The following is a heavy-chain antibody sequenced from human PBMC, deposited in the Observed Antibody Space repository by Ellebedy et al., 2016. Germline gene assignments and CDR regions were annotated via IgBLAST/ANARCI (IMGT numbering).Heavy chain of an antibody. CDR2: ISGDGDTT. D-gene: IGHD4-17*01. CDR1: GFTFRNFF. J-gene: IGHJ4*02. Sequence: GGSLRLXXVASGFTFRNFFMSWVRQAPGGGLEWFSTISGDGDTTFSADSAKGRFTISRDNSRYTLYLQMDSLTAADTAVYYCYYGHYSGFWGQGTLVTVSS. V-gene: IGHV3-23*01. CDR3: YYGHYSGF.